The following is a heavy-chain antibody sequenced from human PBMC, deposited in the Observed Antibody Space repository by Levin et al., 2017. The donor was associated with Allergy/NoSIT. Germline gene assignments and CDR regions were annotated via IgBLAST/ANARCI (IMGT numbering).Heavy chain of an antibody. D-gene: IGHD3-10*01. J-gene: IGHJ2*01. V-gene: IGHV3-23*01. CDR3: AKSSGYYGDSDKRYFDL. Sequence: GESLKISCAASGFTFSTCAMSWVRQAPGKGLEWVSVIGGGGLKTSYADSVKGRFTISRDNSKNTLYLQMNSLRAEDTAVYYCAKSSGYYGDSDKRYFDLWGRGTLVTVSS. CDR2: IGGGGLKT. CDR1: GFTFSTCA.